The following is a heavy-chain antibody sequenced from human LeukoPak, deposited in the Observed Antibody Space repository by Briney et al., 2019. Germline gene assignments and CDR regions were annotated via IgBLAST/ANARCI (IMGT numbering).Heavy chain of an antibody. Sequence: SETLSLTCAVYGGSFSGYYWSWIRQPPGKGLEWIGEINHSGSTNYNPSLKSRVTISVDTSKNQFSLKLSSVTAADTAVYYCARGRAARRGGYYFDYWGQGTLVTVSS. V-gene: IGHV4-34*01. D-gene: IGHD6-6*01. J-gene: IGHJ4*02. CDR2: INHSGST. CDR3: ARGRAARRGGYYFDY. CDR1: GGSFSGYY.